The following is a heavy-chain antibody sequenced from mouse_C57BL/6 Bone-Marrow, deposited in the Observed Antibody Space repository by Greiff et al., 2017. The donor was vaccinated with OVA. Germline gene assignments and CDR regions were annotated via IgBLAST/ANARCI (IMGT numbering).Heavy chain of an antibody. V-gene: IGHV5-9*01. D-gene: IGHD2-5*01. CDR2: ISGGGGNT. J-gene: IGHJ4*01. CDR1: GFTFSSYT. Sequence: EVKVVESGGGLVKPGGSLKLSCAASGFTFSSYTMSWVRQTPEKRLEWVATISGGGGNTYYPDSVKGRFTISRDNAKNTLYLQMSSLRSEDTALYYCARHESNSLYAMDYWGQGTSVTVSS. CDR3: ARHESNSLYAMDY.